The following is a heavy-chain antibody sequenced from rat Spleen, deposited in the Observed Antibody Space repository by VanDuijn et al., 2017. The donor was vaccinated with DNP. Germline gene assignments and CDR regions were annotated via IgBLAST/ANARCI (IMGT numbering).Heavy chain of an antibody. D-gene: IGHD1-12*03. J-gene: IGHJ3*01. CDR1: GFSLSSYH. Sequence: QVQLKESGPGLVQPSQTLSLTCTVSGFSLSSYHVHWVRQPPGKGLEWMGSIQTGGNTDYNSALKSRLSISRDTSKSQVFLKMNSLQTEDTAMYFCARSDYYDGYYQSWFAYWGQGTLVTVSS. CDR3: ARSDYYDGYYQSWFAY. V-gene: IGHV2-27*01. CDR2: IQTGGNT.